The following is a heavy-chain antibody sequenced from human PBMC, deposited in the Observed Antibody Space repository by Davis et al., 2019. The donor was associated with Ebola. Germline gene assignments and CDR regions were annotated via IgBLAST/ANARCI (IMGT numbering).Heavy chain of an antibody. CDR3: VRGGYDQYVGHLQF. Sequence: GESLKISCGASGFTFASYAMTWVRQPLGKGLEWVAAISSTGRLTYYADSAKGRFTISRDNSKNTVFLQMNSLRAEETAVYYCVRGGYDQYVGHLQFWGLGTLVTVSS. CDR2: ISSTGRLT. CDR1: GFTFASYA. J-gene: IGHJ4*02. V-gene: IGHV3-23*01. D-gene: IGHD5-12*01.